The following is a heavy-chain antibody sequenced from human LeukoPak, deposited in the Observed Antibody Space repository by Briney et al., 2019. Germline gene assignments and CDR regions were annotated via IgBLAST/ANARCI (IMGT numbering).Heavy chain of an antibody. J-gene: IGHJ4*02. CDR3: ASYGSDDY. D-gene: IGHD3-10*01. Sequence: PSGTLSLTCTVSGDSINSLDLWSWVRQPPGKGLEWIGEIYHSGSTNYNPSLKSRVTISVDKSKNQFSLKLSSVTAADTAVYYCASYGSDDYWGQGTLVTVSS. CDR2: IYHSGST. CDR1: GDSINSLDL. V-gene: IGHV4-4*02.